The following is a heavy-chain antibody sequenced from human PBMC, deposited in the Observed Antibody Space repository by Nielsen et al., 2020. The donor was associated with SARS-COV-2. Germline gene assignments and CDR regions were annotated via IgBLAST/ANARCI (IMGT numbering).Heavy chain of an antibody. CDR1: GFTFSSYS. CDR3: ARVDSSGYYDAFDI. V-gene: IGHV3-21*01. D-gene: IGHD3-22*01. J-gene: IGHJ3*02. Sequence: GGSLRLSCAASGFTFSSYSMNWVRQAPGKGLEWVSSISSSSSYIYYADSVKGRFTISRDNAKNSLYLQMNSLRAEDTAVYYCARVDSSGYYDAFDIWGQGTMVTVSS. CDR2: ISSSSSYI.